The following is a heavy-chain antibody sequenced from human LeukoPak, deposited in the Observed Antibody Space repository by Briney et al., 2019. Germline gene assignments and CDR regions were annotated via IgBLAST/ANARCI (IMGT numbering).Heavy chain of an antibody. CDR2: IIPIFGTA. CDR1: GGTFSSYA. D-gene: IGHD3-3*01. J-gene: IGHJ5*02. Sequence: GASVKVSCKASGGTFSSYAISWVRQAPGQGLEWMGGIIPIFGTANYAQKFQGRVTITADESTSTAYMEPSSLRSEDTAVYYCARDAMDFWSGYQGRARWFDPWGQGTLVTVSS. V-gene: IGHV1-69*13. CDR3: ARDAMDFWSGYQGRARWFDP.